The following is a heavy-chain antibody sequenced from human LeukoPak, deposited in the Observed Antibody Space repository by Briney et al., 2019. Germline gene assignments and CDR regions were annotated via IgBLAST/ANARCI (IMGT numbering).Heavy chain of an antibody. Sequence: SETLSLTCTVSGGSISSYYWSWILQPPGKGLEWIGYIYYSGSTNYNPSLKSRVTISVDTSKNQFSLKLSSVTAADTAVYYCAAEDAIRYFDLINWFDPWGQGTLVTVSS. CDR1: GGSISSYY. D-gene: IGHD3-9*01. J-gene: IGHJ5*02. CDR3: AAEDAIRYFDLINWFDP. V-gene: IGHV4-59*01. CDR2: IYYSGST.